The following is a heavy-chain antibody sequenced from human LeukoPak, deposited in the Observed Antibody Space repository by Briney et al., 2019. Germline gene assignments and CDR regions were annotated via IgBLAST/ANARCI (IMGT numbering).Heavy chain of an antibody. CDR1: GFTFSSYD. Sequence: GGSLRLSCAASGFTFSSYDMSWVRQAPGKGLEWVAVISYDGSNKYYADSVKGRFTISRDNAKNSLYLQMNSLRAEDTAVYYCARDQTKWEPLRRRDYYYMDVWGKGTTVTVSS. D-gene: IGHD1-26*01. CDR2: ISYDGSNK. CDR3: ARDQTKWEPLRRRDYYYMDV. J-gene: IGHJ6*03. V-gene: IGHV3-30*12.